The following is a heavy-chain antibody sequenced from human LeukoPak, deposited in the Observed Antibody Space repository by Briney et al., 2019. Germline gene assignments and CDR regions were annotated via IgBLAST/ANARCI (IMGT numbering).Heavy chain of an antibody. D-gene: IGHD3-16*01. J-gene: IGHJ4*02. CDR1: GFTFSIYS. CDR2: INSDSSLM. CDR3: IRVLFDDYSLDY. Sequence: GESLRLSWAPSGFTFSIYSMNWVRQAPGKGLEWVSSINSDSSLMYYAESVKGRFTISRDNARNSLYLQMSSLRVEDTAVYYCIRVLFDDYSLDYWGQGALVTVSS. V-gene: IGHV3-21*01.